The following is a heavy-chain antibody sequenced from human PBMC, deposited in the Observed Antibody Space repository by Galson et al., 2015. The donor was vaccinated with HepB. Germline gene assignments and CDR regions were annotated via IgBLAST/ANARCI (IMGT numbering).Heavy chain of an antibody. Sequence: SLRLSCAASGFTFSSYTMHWVRQAPGEGLEHVSVISANGGSTYYADSAKGRFTISRDNSKNTLYLQMSSLRAEDTAVYYCVKDRVCSSSDCYAAFDYWGQGTLVTVSS. CDR2: ISANGGST. J-gene: IGHJ4*02. CDR3: VKDRVCSSSDCYAAFDY. V-gene: IGHV3-64D*06. D-gene: IGHD2-2*01. CDR1: GFTFSSYT.